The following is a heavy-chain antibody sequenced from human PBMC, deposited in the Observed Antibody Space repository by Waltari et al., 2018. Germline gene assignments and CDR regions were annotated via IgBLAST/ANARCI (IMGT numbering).Heavy chain of an antibody. Sequence: QVQLQQWGAGLLKPSETLSLTCAVYGGSFSGYYWSWIRQPPGKGLEWIGEINHSGSTNYNPSLKSRVTISVDTSKNQFSLKLSSVTAADTAVYYCASLRNSRNYIWGSYPIDYWGQGTLVTVSS. CDR1: GGSFSGYY. V-gene: IGHV4-34*01. J-gene: IGHJ4*02. CDR2: INHSGST. D-gene: IGHD3-16*02. CDR3: ASLRNSRNYIWGSYPIDY.